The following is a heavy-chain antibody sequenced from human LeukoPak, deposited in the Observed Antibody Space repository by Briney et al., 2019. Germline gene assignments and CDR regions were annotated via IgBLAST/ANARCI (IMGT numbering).Heavy chain of an antibody. V-gene: IGHV3-21*06. Sequence: GGSLRLSCAASGFTFSSYNLNWVRQAPGKGLEWVSSISSSGSYIYYADSVKGRFTASRDTAKSSLYLQMNSLRAEDTAVYYCAKDRGVRGVSNWGQGTLVTVSS. CDR1: GFTFSSYN. J-gene: IGHJ4*02. CDR2: ISSSGSYI. CDR3: AKDRGVRGVSN. D-gene: IGHD3-10*01.